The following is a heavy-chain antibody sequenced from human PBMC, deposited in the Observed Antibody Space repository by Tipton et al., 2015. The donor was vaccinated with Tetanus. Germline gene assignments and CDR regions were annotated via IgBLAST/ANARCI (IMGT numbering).Heavy chain of an antibody. D-gene: IGHD3-10*02. J-gene: IGHJ5*02. CDR2: INSDGSKT. CDR3: VRDRYGDNYYVPSHWFDP. V-gene: IGHV3-74*03. Sequence: SLRLSCAASGFTSESHYMHWVRQVPGKGLVWISRINSDGSKTTYADSVKGRFTISRDNAKNTLHLHMDSLRADDTAVYYCVRDRYGDNYYVPSHWFDPWGHGTLVTVSS. CDR1: GFTSESHY.